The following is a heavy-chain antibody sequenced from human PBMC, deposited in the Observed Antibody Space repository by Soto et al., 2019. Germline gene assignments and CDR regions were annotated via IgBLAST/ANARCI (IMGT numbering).Heavy chain of an antibody. CDR2: IYYSGST. J-gene: IGHJ2*01. CDR3: ARVHVDYWSFDL. Sequence: QVQLQESGPGLVKPSETLSLTCTVSGGSISSKYWSWIRQPPGKALEWIGYIYYSGSTSYNPSLRSRVTISVDTSKNQFSLKMSSVTAADTAVYYCARVHVDYWSFDLWGRGTLVTVSS. CDR1: GGSISSKY. V-gene: IGHV4-59*01.